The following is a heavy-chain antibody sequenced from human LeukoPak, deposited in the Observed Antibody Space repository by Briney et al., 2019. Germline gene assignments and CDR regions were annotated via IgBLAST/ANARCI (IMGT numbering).Heavy chain of an antibody. CDR1: GFTFSSHW. V-gene: IGHV3-7*05. CDR3: ARDGIRFLGWLFQVNYYGMDV. Sequence: GGSLRLSCAASGFTFSSHWMTWVRQAPGKGLEWVANIKQDGSEKCYVDSVKGRFTISRDNAKNSLYLQMNSLRADDTAVYYCARDGIRFLGWLFQVNYYGMDVWGQGTTVTVSS. CDR2: IKQDGSEK. D-gene: IGHD3-3*01. J-gene: IGHJ6*02.